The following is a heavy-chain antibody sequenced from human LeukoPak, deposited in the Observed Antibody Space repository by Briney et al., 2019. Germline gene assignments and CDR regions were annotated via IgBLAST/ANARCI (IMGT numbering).Heavy chain of an antibody. J-gene: IGHJ2*01. D-gene: IGHD2-2*01. Sequence: SETLSLTCTVSGGSISSYYWSWIRQPPGKGLGWIGYIYYSGSTNYNPSLKSRVTISVDTSKNQFSLKLSSVTAADTAVYYCARAIVVVPAARTTVTTDPWYFDLWGRGTLVTVSS. CDR3: ARAIVVVPAARTTVTTDPWYFDL. CDR1: GGSISSYY. CDR2: IYYSGST. V-gene: IGHV4-59*01.